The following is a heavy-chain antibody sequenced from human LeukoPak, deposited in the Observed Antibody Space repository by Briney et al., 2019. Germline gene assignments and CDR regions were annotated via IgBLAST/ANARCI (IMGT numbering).Heavy chain of an antibody. CDR3: ARYIVVVPAASVEDAFDI. CDR2: IYYSGST. J-gene: IGHJ3*02. V-gene: IGHV4-31*03. D-gene: IGHD2-2*01. Sequence: PSETLSLTCTVSGGSISSGGYYWSWIRQHPGKGLEWIGYIYYSGSTYYNPSLKSRVTISVDTSKNQFSLKLSSVTAADTAVYYCARYIVVVPAASVEDAFDIWGQGTMVTVSS. CDR1: GGSISSGGYY.